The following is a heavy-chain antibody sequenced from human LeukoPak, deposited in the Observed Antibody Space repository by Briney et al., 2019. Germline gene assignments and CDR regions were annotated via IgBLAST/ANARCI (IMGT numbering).Heavy chain of an antibody. CDR3: AKGVADDSSGYWLYYFDY. D-gene: IGHD3-22*01. V-gene: IGHV3-43*02. J-gene: IGHJ4*02. CDR1: GFTFDDYA. Sequence: GGYLRLSCAASGFTFDDYAMHWVRQAPGKGLEWVSLISGDGGSTYYADSVKGRFTISRDNSKNSLYLQMNSLRTEDTALYCCAKGVADDSSGYWLYYFDYWGQGTLVTVSS. CDR2: ISGDGGST.